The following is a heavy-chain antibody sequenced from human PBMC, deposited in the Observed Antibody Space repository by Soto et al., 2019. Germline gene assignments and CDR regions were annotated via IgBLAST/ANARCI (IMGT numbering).Heavy chain of an antibody. CDR3: ARVPGSSSWYQYNWFDP. CDR2: IYHSGST. Sequence: SETLSLTCAVSGYSISSGYYWGWIRQPPGKGLEWIGSIYHSGSTYYNPSLKSRVTISVDTSKNQFSLKLSSVTAADTAVYYCARVPGSSSWYQYNWFDPWGRGTLVTVSS. V-gene: IGHV4-38-2*01. CDR1: GYSISSGYY. J-gene: IGHJ5*02. D-gene: IGHD6-13*01.